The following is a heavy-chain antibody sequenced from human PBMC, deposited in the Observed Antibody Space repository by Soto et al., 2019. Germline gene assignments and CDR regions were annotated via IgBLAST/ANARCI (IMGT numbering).Heavy chain of an antibody. D-gene: IGHD2-21*01. Sequence: PTLSLTCPISGDSVSSDSASWTLIRQSPSRGLEWLGRTYYRSKWFHDYAVSVKSRIIINPDTSKNQFSLQLNSVTPEDTAVYYCARAPPVIGANWFDPWGQGTLVTVSS. V-gene: IGHV6-1*01. J-gene: IGHJ5*02. CDR2: TYYRSKWFH. CDR3: ARAPPVIGANWFDP. CDR1: GDSVSSDSAS.